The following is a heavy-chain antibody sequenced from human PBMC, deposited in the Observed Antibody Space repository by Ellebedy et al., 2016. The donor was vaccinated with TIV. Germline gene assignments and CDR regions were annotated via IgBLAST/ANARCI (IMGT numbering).Heavy chain of an antibody. CDR3: AKAMYASGIQWKNFES. CDR2: ISPYNGNT. V-gene: IGHV1-18*01. J-gene: IGHJ4*02. Sequence: AASVKVSCKASGYTFTIYGISWVRQAPGQGLEWMGWISPYNGNTNYAQKFQGRVTMTTDTSTSTAYMELRSLRSDDTAVYYCAKAMYASGIQWKNFESWGQGTLVIVSS. CDR1: GYTFTIYG. D-gene: IGHD3-10*01.